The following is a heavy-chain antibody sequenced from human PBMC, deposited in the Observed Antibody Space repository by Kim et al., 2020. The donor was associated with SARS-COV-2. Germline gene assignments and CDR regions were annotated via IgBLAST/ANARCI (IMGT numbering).Heavy chain of an antibody. D-gene: IGHD3-22*01. Sequence: SVKVSCKASGVTFSSYAISWVRQAPGQGLEWLGGLFPLIATATYAQKFQGRVTITADESTSTAYMELSSLRSEDTAVYYCARDVYWGSGYYCSHYWGQGALGTVSS. CDR2: LFPLIATA. J-gene: IGHJ4*02. CDR3: ARDVYWGSGYYCSHY. V-gene: IGHV1-69*13. CDR1: GVTFSSYA.